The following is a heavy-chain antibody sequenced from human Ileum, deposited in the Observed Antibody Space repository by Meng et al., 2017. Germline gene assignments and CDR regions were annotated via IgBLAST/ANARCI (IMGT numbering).Heavy chain of an antibody. D-gene: IGHD3-10*01. CDR1: DYTFTGYG. V-gene: IGHV1-18*01. Sequence: QVQPVQSGPEVKKPGASVTVSCKASDYTFTGYGVSCGRQAPGQGLEWMAWLGAHDGDTSHAPKFQGRVTVSADRPTATAYMELRSLRSDDTAVYYCARGTPGRSYSDYWGQGTLVTVSS. CDR3: ARGTPGRSYSDY. J-gene: IGHJ4*02. CDR2: LGAHDGDT.